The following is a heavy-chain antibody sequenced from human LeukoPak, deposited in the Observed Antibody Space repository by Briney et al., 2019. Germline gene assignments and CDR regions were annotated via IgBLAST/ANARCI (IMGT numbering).Heavy chain of an antibody. CDR1: GDSISTSKSY. V-gene: IGHV4-39*07. J-gene: IGHJ6*03. Sequence: SETLSLTCTVSGDSISTSKSYWGWIRQPPLKGLEWIGSIYYTGNTYYNPSLKSRVTISVDKSKNQFSLKLSSVTAADTAVYYCARPSYMVRGHYYMDVWGKGTTVTVSS. CDR3: ARPSYMVRGHYYMDV. D-gene: IGHD3-10*01. CDR2: IYYTGNT.